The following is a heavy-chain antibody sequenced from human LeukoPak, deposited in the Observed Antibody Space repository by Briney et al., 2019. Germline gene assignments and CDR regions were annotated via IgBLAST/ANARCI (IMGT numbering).Heavy chain of an antibody. D-gene: IGHD3-22*01. J-gene: IGHJ4*02. V-gene: IGHV3-74*01. Sequence: PGGSLRLXCAASGFTFSSYWMHWVRQAPGKGLVWVSRINSDGSSTIYADSVKGRFTISRDNAKNTLDLQMNSLRAEDTAVYYCAREADYYDSSGYYYFDYWGQGTLVTVSS. CDR2: INSDGSST. CDR1: GFTFSSYW. CDR3: AREADYYDSSGYYYFDY.